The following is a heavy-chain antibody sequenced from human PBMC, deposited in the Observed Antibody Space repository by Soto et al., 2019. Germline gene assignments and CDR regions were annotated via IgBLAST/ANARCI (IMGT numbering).Heavy chain of an antibody. CDR1: GYTLTELS. J-gene: IGHJ3*02. Sequence: VASVKVSCKVSGYTLTELSMHWVRQAPGKGLEWMGGFDPEDGETIYAQKFQGRVTMTENTSTDTAYMELSSLRSEDTAVYYCATDTLRVYYDYICGSYRSNAFDIWGQGTMVTVSS. CDR2: FDPEDGET. CDR3: ATDTLRVYYDYICGSYRSNAFDI. V-gene: IGHV1-24*01. D-gene: IGHD3-16*02.